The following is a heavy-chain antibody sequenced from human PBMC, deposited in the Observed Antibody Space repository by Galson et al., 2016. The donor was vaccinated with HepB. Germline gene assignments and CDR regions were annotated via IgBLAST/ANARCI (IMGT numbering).Heavy chain of an antibody. CDR1: GFIFSNSV. J-gene: IGHJ4*02. CDR3: AKASGYSNTWLNF. V-gene: IGHV3-23*01. Sequence: SLRLSCAASGFIFSNSVMSWVRQAPGKGLEWVLVTSNLVDSTYYADSVKGRFTISRDNSRNTLYLQMKSLRAEDTAVYYCAKASGYSNTWLNFWGQGTLVTVSS. D-gene: IGHD6-13*01. CDR2: TSNLVDST.